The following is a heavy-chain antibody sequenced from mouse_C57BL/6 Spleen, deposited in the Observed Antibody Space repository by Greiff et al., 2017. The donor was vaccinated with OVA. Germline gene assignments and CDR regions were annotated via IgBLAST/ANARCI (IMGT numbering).Heavy chain of an antibody. V-gene: IGHV1-76*01. J-gene: IGHJ1*03. Sequence: VQLQQSGAELVRPGASVKLSCKASGYTFTDYYINWVKQRPGQGLEWIARIYPGSGNTYYNEKFKGKATLTAEKSSSTAYMQLSSLTSEDSAVYFCARNYYDSSPRYWYFDVWGTGTTVTVSS. D-gene: IGHD1-1*01. CDR2: IYPGSGNT. CDR1: GYTFTDYY. CDR3: ARNYYDSSPRYWYFDV.